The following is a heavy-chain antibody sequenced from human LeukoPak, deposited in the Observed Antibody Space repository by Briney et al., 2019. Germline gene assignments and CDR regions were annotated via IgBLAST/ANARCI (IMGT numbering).Heavy chain of an antibody. CDR1: GFTFSSYA. J-gene: IGHJ4*02. Sequence: PGRSLRLSCAASGFTFSSYAMHWVRQAPGKGLEWVAVISYDGSNKYYADSVKGRFTISRDNSKNTLYLQMNSLRAEDTAVYYCARVGSGGSLDYWGQGTLVTVSS. V-gene: IGHV3-30-3*01. CDR2: ISYDGSNK. CDR3: ARVGSGGSLDY. D-gene: IGHD2-15*01.